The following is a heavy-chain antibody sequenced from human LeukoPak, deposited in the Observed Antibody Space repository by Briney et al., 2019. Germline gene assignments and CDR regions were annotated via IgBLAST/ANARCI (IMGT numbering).Heavy chain of an antibody. J-gene: IGHJ3*02. D-gene: IGHD1-26*01. CDR2: IYTSGST. Sequence: SETLSLTCTVSGYSISSGYYWSWIRQPAGKGLEWIGRIYTSGSTNYNPSLKSRVTMSVDTSKNQFSLKLSSVTAADTAVYYCARDRGSYYNDAFDIWGQGTMVTVSS. CDR3: ARDRGSYYNDAFDI. CDR1: GYSISSGYY. V-gene: IGHV4-4*07.